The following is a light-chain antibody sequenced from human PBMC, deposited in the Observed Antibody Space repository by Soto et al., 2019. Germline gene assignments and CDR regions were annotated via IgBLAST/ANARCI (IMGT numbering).Light chain of an antibody. CDR3: LSYTASSTVV. CDR1: SSDIGAYNS. J-gene: IGLJ1*01. Sequence: QSALTQPASVSGSPGQSITISCTGTSSDIGAYNSVSWYQHHPGKAPKLIVFQVSFRPSAVSDRFSGSKSDNTASLTISGLQTEDEADYYCLSYTASSTVVFGTGTKVTVL. V-gene: IGLV2-14*01. CDR2: QVS.